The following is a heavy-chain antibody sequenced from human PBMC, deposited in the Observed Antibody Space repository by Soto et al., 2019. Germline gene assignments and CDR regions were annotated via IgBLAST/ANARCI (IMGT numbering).Heavy chain of an antibody. D-gene: IGHD3-22*01. V-gene: IGHV3-11*01. J-gene: IGHJ5*02. CDR3: ARDKALVASGFFDP. CDR2: ISDSGTSI. Sequence: GGSLRLSCVASGFTFSDYYMTWIRQAPGKGLEWVSHISDSGTSIYYADSVKGRFTISRDNANKSLYLHMNSLRVEDTAVYYCARDKALVASGFFDPWGQGTLVTVAS. CDR1: GFTFSDYY.